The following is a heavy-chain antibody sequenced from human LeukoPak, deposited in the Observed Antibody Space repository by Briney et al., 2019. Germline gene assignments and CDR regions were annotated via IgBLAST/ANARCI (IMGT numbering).Heavy chain of an antibody. CDR1: GGSISSYY. CDR2: IYYSGST. J-gene: IGHJ3*02. CDR3: ARDYSLAGDGAFDI. D-gene: IGHD7-27*01. Sequence: SETLSLTCTVSGGSISSYYWSWIRQPPGKGLEWIGYIYYSGSTNYNPSLKSRVTISVDTTKNQFSLKLSSVTAADTAVYYCARDYSLAGDGAFDIWGQGTMVTVS. V-gene: IGHV4-59*01.